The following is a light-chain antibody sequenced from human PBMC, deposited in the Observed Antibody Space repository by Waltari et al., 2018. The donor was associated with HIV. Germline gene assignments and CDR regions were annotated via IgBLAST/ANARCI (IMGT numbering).Light chain of an antibody. CDR1: QGISNS. V-gene: IGKV1-27*01. CDR3: QKYNSAPL. Sequence: DIQMTQSPSSLSASVGDRVTITCRASQGISNSLAWYQQKPGKVPKLLIYAASTLQSGVPSRFSGSGSGTDFTLTISSLQPEDVATYYCQKYNSAPLFGPGTKVDIK. CDR2: AAS. J-gene: IGKJ3*01.